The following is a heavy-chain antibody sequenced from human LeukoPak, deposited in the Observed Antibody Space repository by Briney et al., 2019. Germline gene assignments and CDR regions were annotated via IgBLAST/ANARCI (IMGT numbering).Heavy chain of an antibody. J-gene: IGHJ4*02. CDR2: ISYSGGST. CDR1: GFTFSSYA. D-gene: IGHD3-22*01. Sequence: GGSLRLSCAASGFTFSSYAMSWVRQAPGKGLEWVSAISYSGGSTYYADSVKGRFTISRDNSKNTLYLLMNSLRAEDTAVYYCAKAAGSSGYSPLDYWGQGTLVTVSS. V-gene: IGHV3-23*01. CDR3: AKAAGSSGYSPLDY.